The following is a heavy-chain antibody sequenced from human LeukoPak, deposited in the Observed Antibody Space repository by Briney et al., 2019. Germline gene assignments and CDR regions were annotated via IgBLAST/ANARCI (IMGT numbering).Heavy chain of an antibody. CDR3: ARDRLSIAAAGTDYYYYYMDV. CDR2: IIPIFGTA. V-gene: IGHV1-69*05. D-gene: IGHD6-13*01. Sequence: GASVKVSCKASGYSFNSQGMNWVRQAPGQGLEWMGGIIPIFGTANYAQKFQGRVTITTDKSTSTAYMELSSLRSEDTAVYYCARDRLSIAAAGTDYYYYYMDVWGKGTTVTVSS. CDR1: GYSFNSQG. J-gene: IGHJ6*03.